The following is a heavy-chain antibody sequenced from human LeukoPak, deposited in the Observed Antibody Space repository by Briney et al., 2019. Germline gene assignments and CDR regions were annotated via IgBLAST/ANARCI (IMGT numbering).Heavy chain of an antibody. Sequence: GGSLRLSCAASGFTFSNAWMSWVRQAPGKGLEWVGCIKSITDGGTTDYAAPVKGRFTISRDDSKNTLYLQMNSLKTEDTAVYYCTTGGINYGKINWGQGTLVTVSS. V-gene: IGHV3-15*01. CDR3: TTGGINYGKIN. J-gene: IGHJ4*02. CDR1: GFTFSNAW. D-gene: IGHD4-11*01. CDR2: IKSITDGGTT.